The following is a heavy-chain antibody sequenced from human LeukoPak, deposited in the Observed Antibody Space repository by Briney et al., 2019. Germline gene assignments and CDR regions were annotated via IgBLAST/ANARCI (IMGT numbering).Heavy chain of an antibody. CDR2: IYYSGNT. Sequence: SETLSLTCTVSGGSISSSSYYWDWIRQPPEKGLEWIGAIYYSGNTNYNPSLKSRVTISVDTSKNQFSLKLSSVTAADTAVYYCARHRIPAALASAFDYWGQGTLVTVSS. CDR1: GGSISSSSYY. CDR3: ARHRIPAALASAFDY. J-gene: IGHJ4*02. V-gene: IGHV4-39*01. D-gene: IGHD2-2*01.